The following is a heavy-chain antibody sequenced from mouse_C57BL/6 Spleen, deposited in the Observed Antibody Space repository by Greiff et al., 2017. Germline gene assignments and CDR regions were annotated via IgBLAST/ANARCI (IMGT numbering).Heavy chain of an antibody. J-gene: IGHJ4*01. CDR2: IDPSDSYT. V-gene: IGHV1-69*01. Sequence: QVQLQQPGAELVMPGASVKLSCKASGYTFTSYWMHWVKQRPGQGLEWIGEIDPSDSYTKSNQKFKGKSTLTVDKSSSTAYMQLSSLTSEDSAVYYCARWGWDDAMDYWGQGTSVTVSS. CDR3: ARWGWDDAMDY. CDR1: GYTFTSYW. D-gene: IGHD4-1*01.